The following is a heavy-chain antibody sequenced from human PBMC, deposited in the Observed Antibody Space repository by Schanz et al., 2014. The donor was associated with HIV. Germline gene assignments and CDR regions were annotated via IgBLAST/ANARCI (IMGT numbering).Heavy chain of an antibody. CDR2: INAYNGNT. CDR3: ASHGEGITMIVVVNGGYYGMDV. J-gene: IGHJ6*02. Sequence: QVQLVQSGDEVKKPGASVKVSCKASGYTFSTYGISWVRQAPGQGLEWMGWINAYNGNTHYAQKLQGRVTITADESTSTAYMELRSLRPEDTAVFYCASHGEGITMIVVVNGGYYGMDVWGQGTTVTVSS. D-gene: IGHD3-22*01. V-gene: IGHV1-18*01. CDR1: GYTFSTYG.